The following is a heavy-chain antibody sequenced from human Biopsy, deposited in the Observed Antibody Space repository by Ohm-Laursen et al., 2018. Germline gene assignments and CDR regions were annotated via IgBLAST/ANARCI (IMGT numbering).Heavy chain of an antibody. CDR1: GFTFDDFA. CDR3: VKDTNWNYVWDRPGATKGMDV. Sequence: SLRLSCAAPGFTFDDFAMHWVRQSPGKGLEWVAGMDWNSRNINYGDSVKGRFSVSRDNAKNSLYLQMNSLRGEDTALYYCVKDTNWNYVWDRPGATKGMDVWGQGTTVTVSS. J-gene: IGHJ6*02. CDR2: MDWNSRNI. D-gene: IGHD1-7*01. V-gene: IGHV3-9*01.